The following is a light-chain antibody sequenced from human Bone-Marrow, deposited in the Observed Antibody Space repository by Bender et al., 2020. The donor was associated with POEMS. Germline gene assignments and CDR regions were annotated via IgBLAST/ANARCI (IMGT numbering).Light chain of an antibody. CDR1: SSNFGNNA. Sequence: QSVLTQPPSASGTPGQSVTISCSGTSSNFGNNAANWYQHVPGTAPKLLIYSNNHRPSGVPDRFSASASGTSASLSMRGLHSDDEAEYYCSSWDDRRNGWVFGGGTKLTVL. CDR3: SSWDDRRNGWV. V-gene: IGLV1-44*01. J-gene: IGLJ3*02. CDR2: SNN.